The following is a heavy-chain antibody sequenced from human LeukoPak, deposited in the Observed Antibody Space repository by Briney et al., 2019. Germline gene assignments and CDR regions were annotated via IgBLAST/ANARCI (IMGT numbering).Heavy chain of an antibody. CDR3: ASSPSGWFNFDY. Sequence: GGSLRLSCAASGFTVSSNYMSWVRQAPGKGLEWVSVIYSGGSTYYADSVKGRFTFSRDNSKNTLYLQMNSLRAEDTAVYYCASSPSGWFNFDYWGQGTLVTVSS. V-gene: IGHV3-53*01. J-gene: IGHJ4*02. CDR1: GFTVSSNY. D-gene: IGHD6-19*01. CDR2: IYSGGST.